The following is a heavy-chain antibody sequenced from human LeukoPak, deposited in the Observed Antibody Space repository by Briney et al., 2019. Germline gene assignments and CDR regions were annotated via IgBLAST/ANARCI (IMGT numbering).Heavy chain of an antibody. V-gene: IGHV2-5*08. Sequence: TLSLTCTVSGDSFSYFYWSWIRQPPGKALEWLALIYWDDDKRYSPSLKSRLTITKDTSKNQVVLTMTNMDPVDTATYYCAHRRGQWLPQGGAFDIWGQGTMVTVSS. CDR2: IYWDDDK. CDR3: AHRRGQWLPQGGAFDI. CDR1: GDSFSYFYW. J-gene: IGHJ3*02. D-gene: IGHD6-19*01.